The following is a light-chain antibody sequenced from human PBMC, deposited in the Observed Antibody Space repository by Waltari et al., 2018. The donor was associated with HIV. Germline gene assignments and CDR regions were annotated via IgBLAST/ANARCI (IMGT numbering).Light chain of an antibody. V-gene: IGLV2-14*01. Sequence: QSALTQPASVSGSPGQSIPISCTGTTSDIGEYNYVYWFQHHPAEAPKLIIFEVSNRPSGVSTRFSGSKSGNTASLTVSGLQPEDEADYYCSSYTNKYTWVFGGGTKLTVL. CDR2: EVS. J-gene: IGLJ3*02. CDR1: TSDIGEYNY. CDR3: SSYTNKYTWV.